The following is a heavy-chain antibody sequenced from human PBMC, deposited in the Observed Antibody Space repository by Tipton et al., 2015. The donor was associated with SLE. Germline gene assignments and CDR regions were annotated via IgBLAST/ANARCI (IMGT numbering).Heavy chain of an antibody. J-gene: IGHJ6*02. D-gene: IGHD1-14*01. CDR1: GGSISTTDHY. CDR3: VRQPPGGGPGYQYDMDV. CDR2: VFYSGNT. V-gene: IGHV4-39*07. Sequence: TLSLTCSVPGGSISTTDHYWGWIRQPPGKGLEWIGSVFYSGNTYYNESLQSRVTISIDTSKNHFSLRLNFVTAADTAVYYCVRQPPGGGPGYQYDMDVWGQGTAVTVSS.